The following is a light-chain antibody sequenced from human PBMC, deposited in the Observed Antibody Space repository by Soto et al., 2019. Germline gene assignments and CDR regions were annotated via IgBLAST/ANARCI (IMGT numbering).Light chain of an antibody. V-gene: IGLV2-18*01. Sequence: QSVLTQPPSVSGSPGQSVTISCTGTSTDFVRYNRVSWYQQPPGTAPKLMIYEVSNRPSGVPDRFSGSKSGNTTSLTISGLRAADEADYYCSLYTSENAYVFGTGTKVTVL. J-gene: IGLJ1*01. CDR2: EVS. CDR1: STDFVRYNR. CDR3: SLYTSENAYV.